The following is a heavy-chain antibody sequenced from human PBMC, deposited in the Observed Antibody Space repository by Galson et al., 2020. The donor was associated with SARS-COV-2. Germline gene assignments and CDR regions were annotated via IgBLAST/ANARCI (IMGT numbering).Heavy chain of an antibody. V-gene: IGHV1-3*01. J-gene: IGHJ4*02. Sequence: ASVKVSCKASGYTFTSYAMHWVRQAPGQRLEWMGWINAGNGNTHYSQKFQGRVTITRDTSASTAYMELSSLRSEDTAVYYCARDGSSGWLFDYWGQGTLVTVSS. CDR1: GYTFTSYA. CDR3: ARDGSSGWLFDY. CDR2: INAGNGNT. D-gene: IGHD6-19*01.